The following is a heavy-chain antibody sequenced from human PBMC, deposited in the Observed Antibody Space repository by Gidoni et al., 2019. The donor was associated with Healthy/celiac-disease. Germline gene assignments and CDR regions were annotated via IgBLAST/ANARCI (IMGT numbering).Heavy chain of an antibody. CDR2: IYYSGST. D-gene: IGHD2-15*01. CDR3: AIDGIECSGGSCYTPINWFDP. Sequence: QLQLQESGPGLVKPSETLSLTCTVSVGSISRSSYYWGWIRQPPGKGLEWIGIIYYSGSTYYNPSLKSRVTISVDTSKNQFSLKLSSVTAADTAVYYCAIDGIECSGGSCYTPINWFDPWGQGTLVTVSS. CDR1: VGSISRSSYY. V-gene: IGHV4-39*07. J-gene: IGHJ5*02.